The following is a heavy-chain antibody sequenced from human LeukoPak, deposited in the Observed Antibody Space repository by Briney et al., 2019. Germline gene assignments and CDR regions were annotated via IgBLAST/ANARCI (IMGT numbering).Heavy chain of an antibody. V-gene: IGHV3-23*01. CDR1: GFTFSSYG. CDR2: SAGSGGGGGT. Sequence: GGSLRLSCVASGFTFSSYGMNWVRQAPGKVLEWVSSSAGSGGGGGTYYADFVKGRFTISRDSSKNTLFLHMNSLRVEDTAVYYCAKGTTGHCSGATCYPFDMWGQGTVVTVSS. J-gene: IGHJ3*02. D-gene: IGHD2-15*01. CDR3: AKGTTGHCSGATCYPFDM.